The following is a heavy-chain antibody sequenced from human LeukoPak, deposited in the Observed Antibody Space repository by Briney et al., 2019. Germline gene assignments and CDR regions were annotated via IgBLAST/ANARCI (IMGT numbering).Heavy chain of an antibody. Sequence: GGSLRLSCAASGFTFSSYSMNWVRQAPGKGLEWVSSISSSSSYIYYADSVKGRFTISRDNAKNSLYLQMNSLRAKDTAVYYCARDLTTVGFDYWGQGTLVTVSS. CDR1: GFTFSSYS. CDR3: ARDLTTVGFDY. J-gene: IGHJ4*02. D-gene: IGHD4-11*01. V-gene: IGHV3-21*01. CDR2: ISSSSSYI.